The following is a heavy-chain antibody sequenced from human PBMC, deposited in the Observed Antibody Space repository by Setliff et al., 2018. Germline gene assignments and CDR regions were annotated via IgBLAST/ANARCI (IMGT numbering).Heavy chain of an antibody. D-gene: IGHD1-1*01. Sequence: SETLSLTCAVYGDSLSDYYWSWIRQAPGKGPEWIEEINHRGSTNYSPSLRSRVTMSVDTSKNQFSLKLTSVTAADTAVYYCRQAVVGRDVFDIWGQGTVVTVSS. J-gene: IGHJ3*02. CDR3: RQAVVGRDVFDI. CDR1: GDSLSDYY. V-gene: IGHV4-34*01. CDR2: INHRGST.